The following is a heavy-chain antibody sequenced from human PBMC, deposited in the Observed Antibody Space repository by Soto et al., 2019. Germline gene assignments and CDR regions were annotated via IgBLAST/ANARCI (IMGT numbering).Heavy chain of an antibody. J-gene: IGHJ4*02. Sequence: SETLSLTCSVSGFAISRGYYWSWVRQPPGKGLEWIGSIYPSVSSYHNPSLATRLRLSIGTSKNQFTLNLTSVTAADTALYFCAREKVGTTFFDNWGQGIQVTVSS. CDR3: AREKVGTTFFDN. CDR2: IYPSVSS. CDR1: GFAISRGYY. D-gene: IGHD1-1*01. V-gene: IGHV4-38-2*02.